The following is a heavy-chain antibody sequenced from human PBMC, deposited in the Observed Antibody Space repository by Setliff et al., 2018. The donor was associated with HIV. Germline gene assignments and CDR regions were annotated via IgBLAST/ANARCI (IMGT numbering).Heavy chain of an antibody. Sequence: ASVKVSCKASGYTFISFDINWVRQATGQGPEWMGWMNPASGSTGYAQKFQGRVTMTRNASINTAYMELNSLTFDDTAMYSCARARYGVAAVGYWGQGTPVTVSS. CDR2: MNPASGST. CDR1: GYTFISFD. V-gene: IGHV1-8*01. J-gene: IGHJ4*02. D-gene: IGHD6-13*01. CDR3: ARARYGVAAVGY.